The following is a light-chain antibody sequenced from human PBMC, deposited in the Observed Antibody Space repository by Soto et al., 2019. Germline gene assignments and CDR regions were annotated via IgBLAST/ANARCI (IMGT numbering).Light chain of an antibody. Sequence: IVLTQSPATLSLSPGETATLSCRASHSVNTYLAWYQQKPGHAPRLLIYDASNRATGIPARFSASGSGTDFTLNISSLEPEDFAVYYCLQRSDWLTFGGGTKVEIK. J-gene: IGKJ4*01. V-gene: IGKV3-11*01. CDR2: DAS. CDR3: LQRSDWLT. CDR1: HSVNTY.